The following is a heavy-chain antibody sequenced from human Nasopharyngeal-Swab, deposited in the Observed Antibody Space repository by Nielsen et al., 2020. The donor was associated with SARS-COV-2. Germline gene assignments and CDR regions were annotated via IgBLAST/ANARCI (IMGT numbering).Heavy chain of an antibody. Sequence: GESLKVSCAASGFTFSSYSMNWVRQAPGKGLEWVSSISSSSSYIYYADSVKGRFTISRDNAKNTLYLQLNSLRAEDTAVYYCARQDSSAYYDIFNYWGQGTLVTVSS. CDR2: ISSSSSYI. J-gene: IGHJ4*02. CDR3: ARQDSSAYYDIFNY. D-gene: IGHD3-22*01. V-gene: IGHV3-21*01. CDR1: GFTFSSYS.